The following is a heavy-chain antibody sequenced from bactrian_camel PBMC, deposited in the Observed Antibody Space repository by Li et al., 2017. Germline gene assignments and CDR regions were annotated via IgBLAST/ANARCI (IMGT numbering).Heavy chain of an antibody. CDR3: ATGPTWYRGHCQYNR. D-gene: IGHD6*01. Sequence: HVQLVESGGGLVQPGGSLNLSCAASGGILSACGMGWYRQAPGKERELVSSITRSGAKYTDTVKGRFTISQDNAKNTLYLQMNSLKTEDTAMYACATGPTWYRGHCQYNRWGQGTQVTVS. CDR2: ITRSGA. J-gene: IGHJ4*01. V-gene: IGHV3S53*01. CDR1: GGILSACG.